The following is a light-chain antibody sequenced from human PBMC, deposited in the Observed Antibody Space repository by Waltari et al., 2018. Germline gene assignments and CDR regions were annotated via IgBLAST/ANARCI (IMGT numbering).Light chain of an antibody. J-gene: IGLJ2*01. V-gene: IGLV2-11*01. Sequence: SALTQPRSVSGSPGQSVTISCTGTTSDVGRYNYVPWYQHLPGKAPELLMFDVTQRPSGVPDRFSGSKSANTASLTISGLQPDDEADYYCCSFAGAYTWIFGGGTKVTVL. CDR2: DVT. CDR1: TSDVGRYNY. CDR3: CSFAGAYTWI.